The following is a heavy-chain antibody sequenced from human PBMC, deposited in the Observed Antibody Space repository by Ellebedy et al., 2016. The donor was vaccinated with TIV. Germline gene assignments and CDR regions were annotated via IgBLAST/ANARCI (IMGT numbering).Heavy chain of an antibody. D-gene: IGHD7-27*01. Sequence: AASVKVSCKASGYSFTTFTIHWVRQAPGQRLEWMGWINAGNGNTKYSQKFQGRVTITRDTFASTAYMELSSLRSEDTAVYYCATGSGLWGQGTLVTVSS. CDR2: INAGNGNT. V-gene: IGHV1-3*01. CDR3: ATGSGL. J-gene: IGHJ4*02. CDR1: GYSFTTFT.